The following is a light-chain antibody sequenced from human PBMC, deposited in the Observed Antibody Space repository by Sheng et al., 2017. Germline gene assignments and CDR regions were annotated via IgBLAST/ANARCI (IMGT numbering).Light chain of an antibody. CDR3: QQYYSPFGT. J-gene: IGKJ1*01. Sequence: IVLTQSPDALAVPLGGRATINCKSSQTILYDYNGKNYLAWYQQKPGQPPKMIIYWASSRESGVPDRFSGSGSGTDFTLTISSLQTEDVAVYFCQQYYSPFGTFGQGTKLEI. V-gene: IGKV4-1*01. CDR1: QTILYDYNGKNY. CDR2: WAS.